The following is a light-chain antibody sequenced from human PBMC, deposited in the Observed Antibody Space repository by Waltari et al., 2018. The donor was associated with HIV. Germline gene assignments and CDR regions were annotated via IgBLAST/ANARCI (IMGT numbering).Light chain of an antibody. V-gene: IGLV1-40*01. Sequence: QSVLTQPPSVSGAPGQRVTISCTGSSSNIGAGYDVHWYQQLPGTAPTLFTYGTNDRPSGVPDRFSGSKSGTSASLAITGLQAEDEAEYYCQSYDSSLSGWVVFGGGTKVTVL. CDR2: GTN. CDR1: SSNIGAGYD. J-gene: IGLJ2*01. CDR3: QSYDSSLSGWVV.